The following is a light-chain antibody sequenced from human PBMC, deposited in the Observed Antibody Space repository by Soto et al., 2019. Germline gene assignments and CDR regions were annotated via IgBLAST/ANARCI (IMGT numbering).Light chain of an antibody. CDR2: AAS. V-gene: IGKV1-39*01. J-gene: IGKJ5*01. Sequence: DIQMTQSQYSLSASVGDRVTITCRASQSISSYLNWYQQKPGKAPKLLIYAASSLQSGVPSRFSGSGSGTDFTLTISSLQPEDFATYYCQQSYSTPITFGQGTLLEV. CDR1: QSISSY. CDR3: QQSYSTPIT.